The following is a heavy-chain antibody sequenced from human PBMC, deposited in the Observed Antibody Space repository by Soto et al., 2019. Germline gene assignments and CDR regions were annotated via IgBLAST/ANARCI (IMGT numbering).Heavy chain of an antibody. CDR1: GGSISRYY. V-gene: IGHV4-59*01. CDR2: MYNTGST. Sequence: SETLSLTCTVSGGSISRYYWSWIRQPPGKGLEWIGYMYNTGSTVYNPSFKSRVTISVDTSKNQFSLKLNSVTAADTAVYYCARDLWGYCGTDCYPLDVWGQGTTVTIS. D-gene: IGHD2-21*02. CDR3: ARDLWGYCGTDCYPLDV. J-gene: IGHJ6*02.